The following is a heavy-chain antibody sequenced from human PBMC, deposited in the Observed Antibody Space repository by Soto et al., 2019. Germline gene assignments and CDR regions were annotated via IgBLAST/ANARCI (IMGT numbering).Heavy chain of an antibody. CDR3: VRAISGSFAL. V-gene: IGHV3-21*05. J-gene: IGHJ4*02. Sequence: GGSLRLSCAASGFTFSIYSMNWVRQAPGKGLEWVSYIMPGSSHIFYADSVKGRFNISRDNAKNSLKLKMNSLSEEDTAVYYCVRAISGSFALWGQGTLVTVSS. D-gene: IGHD3-9*01. CDR1: GFTFSIYS. CDR2: IMPGSSHI.